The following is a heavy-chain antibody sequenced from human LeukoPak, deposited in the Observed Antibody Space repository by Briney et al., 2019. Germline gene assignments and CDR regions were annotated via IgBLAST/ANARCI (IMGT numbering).Heavy chain of an antibody. Sequence: ASVKVSCKASGGTFSSYAISWVRQAPGQGLEWMGGIIPIFGTANYAQKFQGRVTITTDESTSTAYMELSSLRSEDTAVYYCARSNYYYDSTVAYYYYYYMDVWGKGTTVTVS. CDR1: GGTFSSYA. J-gene: IGHJ6*03. V-gene: IGHV1-69*05. CDR2: IIPIFGTA. D-gene: IGHD3-22*01. CDR3: ARSNYYYDSTVAYYYYYYMDV.